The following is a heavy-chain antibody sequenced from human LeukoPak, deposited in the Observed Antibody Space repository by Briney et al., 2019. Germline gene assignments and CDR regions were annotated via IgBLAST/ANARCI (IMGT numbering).Heavy chain of an antibody. CDR1: GDSLSNDNYY. J-gene: IGHJ4*02. CDR3: ARAHSSGWYYFDY. CDR2: IYYSGST. D-gene: IGHD6-19*01. Sequence: SETLSLTCIVSGDSLSNDNYYWGWIRQPPGKGLEWIGSIYYSGSTYYNPSLKSRVTISVDTSKNQFSLKLSSVTAADTAVYYCARAHSSGWYYFDYWGQGTLVTVSS. V-gene: IGHV4-39*01.